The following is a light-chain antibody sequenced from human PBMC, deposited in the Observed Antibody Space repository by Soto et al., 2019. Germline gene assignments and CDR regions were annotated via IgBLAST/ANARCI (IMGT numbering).Light chain of an antibody. Sequence: DIVMTQSPLSLPVTPGEPASISCRSSQSLLYSNGNNYLDWYLQKPGQSPQLLIYLASSRASGVPDRFSGSGSGKDFTLKISRVEAEDVGVYYCMQPLQTPYTFGQGTKLEIK. CDR1: QSLLYSNGNNY. J-gene: IGKJ2*01. V-gene: IGKV2-28*01. CDR3: MQPLQTPYT. CDR2: LAS.